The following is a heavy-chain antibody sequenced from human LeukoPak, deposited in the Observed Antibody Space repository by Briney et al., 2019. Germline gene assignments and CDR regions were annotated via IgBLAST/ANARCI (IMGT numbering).Heavy chain of an antibody. J-gene: IGHJ6*03. CDR1: GFTVSTNY. D-gene: IGHD2-2*01. V-gene: IGHV3-53*01. Sequence: GGSLRLSCAASGFTVSTNYMNWVRQAPGKGLGWVSILYSGSSTYYADSVKGRFTISRDNSKNTLYLQMNSLRAEDTAVYYCARGDIVVVPAAMPSYYMDVWGKGTTVTVSS. CDR2: LYSGSST. CDR3: ARGDIVVVPAAMPSYYMDV.